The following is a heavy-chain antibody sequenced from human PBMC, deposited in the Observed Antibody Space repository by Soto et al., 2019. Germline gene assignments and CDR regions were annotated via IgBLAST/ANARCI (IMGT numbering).Heavy chain of an antibody. CDR2: IVPMFAAP. V-gene: IGHV1-69*12. D-gene: IGHD3-10*01. CDR1: GGTFSSFA. J-gene: IGHJ6*02. CDR3: ARVRVMWGNAYYYGLDD. Sequence: QVLLVQSGAEVKKPGSSVRVSCKTCGGTFSSFAISWVRLAPGQGLEWMGVIVPMFAAPTYAQKFQGRVSITADESTRTAYMELSRLSSDDTAVYYCARVRVMWGNAYYYGLDDWGQGTTVIVSS.